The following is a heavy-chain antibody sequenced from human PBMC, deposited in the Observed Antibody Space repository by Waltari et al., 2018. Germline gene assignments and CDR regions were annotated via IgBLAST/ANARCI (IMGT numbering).Heavy chain of an antibody. J-gene: IGHJ4*02. CDR2: ISSSSGTI. CDR3: ARVRWLQPMGH. CDR1: GFPFDTFV. V-gene: IGHV3-48*01. D-gene: IGHD5-12*01. Sequence: EVQLVESGGGLVQPGGSLGLSCAASGFPFDTFVRNWVRQAPGKGLEWVSYISSSSGTIYYADSVKGRFTVSRDNAKDSLYLQMNSLRVEDTAVYYCARVRWLQPMGHWGQGTLVTVSS.